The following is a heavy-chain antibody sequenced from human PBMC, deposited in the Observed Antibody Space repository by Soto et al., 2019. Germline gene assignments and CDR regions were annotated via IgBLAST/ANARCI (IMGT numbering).Heavy chain of an antibody. D-gene: IGHD6-13*01. CDR2: INHSGST. CDR3: ARVLDSSSWYDY. J-gene: IGHJ4*02. Sequence: SETLSLTCAVYGGSFSGYYWSWIRQPPGKGLEWIGEINHSGSTNYNPSLKSRVTISVDTSKNQFSRKLSSVTAADTAVYYCARVLDSSSWYDYWGQGTLVTVSS. CDR1: GGSFSGYY. V-gene: IGHV4-34*01.